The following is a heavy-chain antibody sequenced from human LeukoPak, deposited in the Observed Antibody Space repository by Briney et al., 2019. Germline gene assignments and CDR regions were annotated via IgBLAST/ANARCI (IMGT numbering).Heavy chain of an antibody. Sequence: ASVKVSCKASGYTFTNFGINWVRQAPGQGLEWMGWISPYNGNTDYPQKVQGRVTMTTDTSTSTAYMELRRLRSDDTAVYYCARGGVGHCSGGSCPTSWFDPWGQGTLVTVSS. V-gene: IGHV1-18*01. CDR3: ARGGVGHCSGGSCPTSWFDP. D-gene: IGHD2-15*01. CDR2: ISPYNGNT. CDR1: GYTFTNFG. J-gene: IGHJ5*02.